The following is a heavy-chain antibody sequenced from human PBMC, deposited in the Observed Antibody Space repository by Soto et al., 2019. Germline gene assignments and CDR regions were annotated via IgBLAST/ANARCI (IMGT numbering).Heavy chain of an antibody. Sequence: QVQLQQSGPGLVKPSGTLSLTCFVSGDSINNTYWWSWVRQAPEKGLEGIGEIYHTVRRSYMPSLRGRITLSVDTSKNQFSLKLTSVTAADTAVYYCARAVYCTTANCWDDFHYYNIDVWGQGTAVTVSS. D-gene: IGHD2-2*01. J-gene: IGHJ6*02. CDR3: ARAVYCTTANCWDDFHYYNIDV. CDR1: GDSINNTYW. V-gene: IGHV4-4*02. CDR2: IYHTVRR.